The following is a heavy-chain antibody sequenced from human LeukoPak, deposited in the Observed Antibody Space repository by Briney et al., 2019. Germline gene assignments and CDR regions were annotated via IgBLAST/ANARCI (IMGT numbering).Heavy chain of an antibody. CDR3: ARTGSWGSGYTADAFDI. V-gene: IGHV3-48*01. D-gene: IGHD2-2*02. J-gene: IGHJ3*02. Sequence: PGGSLRLSCAASGFTFSSYSMNWVRQAPGKGLEWVSYISSSSSTIYYADSVKGRFTISRDNAKNSLYLQMNSLRAEDTAVYYCARTGSWGSGYTADAFDIWGQGTMVTVSS. CDR2: ISSSSSTI. CDR1: GFTFSSYS.